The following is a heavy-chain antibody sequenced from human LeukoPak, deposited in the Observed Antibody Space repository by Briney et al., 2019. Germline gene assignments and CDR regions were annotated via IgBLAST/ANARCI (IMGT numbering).Heavy chain of an antibody. CDR3: ARVVMGHYYDSSGYKTTTGFDY. CDR1: GGSISSYY. D-gene: IGHD3-22*01. J-gene: IGHJ4*02. CDR2: IYYSGST. Sequence: SETLSLTCTVSGGSISSYYWSWIRQPPGKGLEWIGYIYYSGSTNYNPSLKSRVTISVDTSKNQFSLKLSSVTAADTAVYYCARVVMGHYYDSSGYKTTTGFDYWGQGTLVTVSS. V-gene: IGHV4-59*01.